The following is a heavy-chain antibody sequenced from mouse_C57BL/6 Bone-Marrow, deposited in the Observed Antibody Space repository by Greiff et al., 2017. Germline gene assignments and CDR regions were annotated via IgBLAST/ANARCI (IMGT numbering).Heavy chain of an antibody. V-gene: IGHV5-6*01. CDR3: ARHLLRSPFAY. CDR2: ISSGGSYT. D-gene: IGHD1-1*01. J-gene: IGHJ3*01. CDR1: GFTFSSYG. Sequence: EVKLMESGGDLVKPGGSLKLSCAASGFTFSSYGMSWVRQTPDKRLEWVATISSGGSYTYYPDSVKGRFTISRDNAKNTLYLQMSSLKSEDTAMYYCARHLLRSPFAYWGQGTLVTVSA.